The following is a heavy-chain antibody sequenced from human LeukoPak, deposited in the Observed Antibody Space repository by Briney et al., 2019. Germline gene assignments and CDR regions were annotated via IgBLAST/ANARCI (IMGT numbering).Heavy chain of an antibody. J-gene: IGHJ3*02. CDR2: IYPGDSDT. CDR1: GYSFTSSW. Sequence: GESLKISCKGSGYSFTSSWIVWVRQMPGKGLEWMGIIYPGDSDTRYSPSFQGQVTISADKSISTAYLQWSSLKASDTAMYYCFSSSSVDDAFDIWGQGTMVTVSS. D-gene: IGHD6-6*01. V-gene: IGHV5-51*01. CDR3: FSSSSVDDAFDI.